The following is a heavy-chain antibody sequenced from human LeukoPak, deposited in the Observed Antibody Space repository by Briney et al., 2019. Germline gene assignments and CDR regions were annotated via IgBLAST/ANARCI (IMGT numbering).Heavy chain of an antibody. CDR1: GGSFSGYY. CDR3: ARDAYGYSNGTTDY. D-gene: IGHD5-18*01. Sequence: SETLSLTCAVYGGSFSGYYWSWIRQPPGKGLEWIGEINHSGSTNYNPSLKSRVTISVDTSKNQFSLKLSSVTAADTAVYYCARDAYGYSNGTTDYWGQGTLVTVSS. J-gene: IGHJ4*02. CDR2: INHSGST. V-gene: IGHV4-34*01.